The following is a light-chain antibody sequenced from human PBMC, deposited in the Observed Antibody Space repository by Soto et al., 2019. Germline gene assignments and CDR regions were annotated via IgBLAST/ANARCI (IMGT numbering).Light chain of an antibody. J-gene: IGKJ4*01. V-gene: IGKV3-15*01. CDR3: QQYNNWPLT. Sequence: EIVMTQSPAPLSVSPGERATLSCRASQSVSSNLAWYQQKPGQAPRLLIYGASTRATGIPARFSGSGSGTEFTLTISSLQSEDFAVYYCQQYNNWPLTLGGGTKVDI. CDR2: GAS. CDR1: QSVSSN.